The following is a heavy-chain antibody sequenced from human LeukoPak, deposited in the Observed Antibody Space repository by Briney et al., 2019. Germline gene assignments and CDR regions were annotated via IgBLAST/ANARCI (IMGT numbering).Heavy chain of an antibody. J-gene: IGHJ4*02. D-gene: IGHD5-12*01. CDR3: ARGLGYDNIVTY. CDR2: INSDGTST. V-gene: IGHV3-74*01. CDR1: GFTFSSHW. Sequence: GGSLRLSCAASGFTFSSHWMHWVRQAPGKGLVWVSRINSDGTSTSYADSVKGRFTTSRDSAKNTPYLQMNSLRAEDTAVYYCARGLGYDNIVTYWGQGTLVTVSS.